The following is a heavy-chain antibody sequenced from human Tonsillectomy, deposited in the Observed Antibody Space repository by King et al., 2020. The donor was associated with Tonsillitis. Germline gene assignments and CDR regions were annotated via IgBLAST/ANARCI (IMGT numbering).Heavy chain of an antibody. D-gene: IGHD3-3*01. CDR3: ARHYYGFWSTYYDYYFMDV. CDR2: ISTSGGST. CDR1: GFTFSSYA. J-gene: IGHJ6*03. Sequence: VQLVESGGGLVQPGGSLTLSCVASGFTFSSYAMTWVRQAPGKGLEWASTISTSGGSTYYADSVKGRFTISRDNSKNTLYLQMNSLRAEDTAVYYCARHYYGFWSTYYDYYFMDVWGKGTTVTVSS. V-gene: IGHV3-23*04.